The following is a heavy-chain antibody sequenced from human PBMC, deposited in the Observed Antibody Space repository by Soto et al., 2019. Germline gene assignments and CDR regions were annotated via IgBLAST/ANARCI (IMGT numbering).Heavy chain of an antibody. V-gene: IGHV4-59*01. J-gene: IGHJ6*02. D-gene: IGHD6-13*01. CDR3: ARLPLGYSSSWYDSYYYGMDV. CDR1: GVSLSTSY. CDR2: VYYSGRT. Sequence: SETLSLTCTVSGVSLSTSYWSWIRQPPGKALEWIGYVYYSGRTNYSPSLKSRVTISVDTSKNQFSLKLSSVTAADTAVYYCARLPLGYSSSWYDSYYYGMDVWGQGTTVTVSS.